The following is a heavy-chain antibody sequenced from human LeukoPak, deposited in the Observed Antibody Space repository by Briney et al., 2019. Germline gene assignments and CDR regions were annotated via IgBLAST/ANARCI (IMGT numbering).Heavy chain of an antibody. CDR1: GYSFTSYW. V-gene: IGHV5-51*01. CDR3: ARGGHWAAGLLMGPFDY. J-gene: IGHJ4*02. CDR2: IYPGDSDT. Sequence: GESLKISCKGSGYSFTSYWIGWVRQMPGKGLEWMGIIYPGDSDTRSSPSLQGQVTISVDKSITTAYLQWSSLKASDTAMYYCARGGHWAAGLLMGPFDYWGQGTLVTVSS. D-gene: IGHD6-13*01.